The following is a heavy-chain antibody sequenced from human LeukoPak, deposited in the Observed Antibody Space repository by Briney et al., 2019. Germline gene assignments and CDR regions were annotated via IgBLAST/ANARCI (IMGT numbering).Heavy chain of an antibody. D-gene: IGHD4-17*01. CDR1: GYRLTEFP. CDR2: FDREDDET. V-gene: IGHV1-24*01. Sequence: ASVKVSCKVSGYRLTEFPMHWVRQVPGKGLEWLGGFDREDDETIYAQKFQGRLTLTEDTSSDTSYMELRSLSSEDTAVYFCAREPGDYGDFGFDYWGQGTLVTVSS. J-gene: IGHJ4*02. CDR3: AREPGDYGDFGFDY.